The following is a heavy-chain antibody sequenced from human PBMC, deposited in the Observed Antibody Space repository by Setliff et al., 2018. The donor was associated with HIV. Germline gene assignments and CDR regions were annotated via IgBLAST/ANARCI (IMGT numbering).Heavy chain of an antibody. J-gene: IGHJ3*02. CDR3: STSAYDSRGYLGSRVSGAAFDI. D-gene: IGHD3-22*01. V-gene: IGHV1-24*01. CDR1: GYTLTELS. CDR2: FDPQYDKT. Sequence: ASVKVSCKVSGYTLTELSIHWVRQAPGKGLEWMGGFDPQYDKTFNAQKFQGRVTMSEDTSTDTAYMELSSLRSEDTAVYYCSTSAYDSRGYLGSRVSGAAFDIWGQGTMVTVSS.